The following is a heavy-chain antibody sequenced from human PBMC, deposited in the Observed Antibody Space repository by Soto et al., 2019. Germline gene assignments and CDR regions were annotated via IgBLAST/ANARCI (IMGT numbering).Heavy chain of an antibody. CDR2: ISYDGSNK. D-gene: IGHD3-22*01. CDR1: GFTFSSYA. V-gene: IGHV3-30-3*01. Sequence: GGSLRLSCAASGFTFSSYAMHWVRQAPGKGLEWVAVISYDGSNKYYADSVKGRFTISRDNSKNTLYLQMNSLRAEDTAVYYYARDPARGYYDSSGYPGGAFDIWGQGTMVTVSS. CDR3: ARDPARGYYDSSGYPGGAFDI. J-gene: IGHJ3*02.